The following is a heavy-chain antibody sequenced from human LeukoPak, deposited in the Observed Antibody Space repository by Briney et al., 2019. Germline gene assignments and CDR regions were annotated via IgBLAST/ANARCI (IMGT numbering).Heavy chain of an antibody. V-gene: IGHV3-30*02. CDR3: AKDSVTSSRVCYYMDV. CDR1: GFTFSSYG. J-gene: IGHJ6*03. CDR2: IRYDGSNK. Sequence: AGGSLRLSRAASGFTFSSYGMHWVRQAPGKGLEWVAFIRYDGSNKYYADSVKGRFTISRDNSKNTLYLQMNSLRAEDTAVYYCAKDSVTSSRVCYYMDVWGKGTTVTISS. D-gene: IGHD4-17*01.